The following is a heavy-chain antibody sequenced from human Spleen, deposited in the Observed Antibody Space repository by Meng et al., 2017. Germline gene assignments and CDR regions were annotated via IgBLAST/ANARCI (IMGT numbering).Heavy chain of an antibody. CDR2: IKSNTDGGTT. D-gene: IGHD3-10*01. Sequence: GGSLRFSCAASGFTFSNAWMIWVRQAPGKGLEWVGRIKSNTDGGTTDYAAPVKGRFTISRDGSRKTLYLQMNSLKTEDTAVYYCTTARLRGYYYYYYGMDVWGRGTTVTVSS. V-gene: IGHV3-15*01. J-gene: IGHJ6*02. CDR1: GFTFSNAW. CDR3: TTARLRGYYYYYYGMDV.